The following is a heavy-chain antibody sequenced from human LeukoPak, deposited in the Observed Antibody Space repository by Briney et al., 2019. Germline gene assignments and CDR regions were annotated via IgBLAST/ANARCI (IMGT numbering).Heavy chain of an antibody. CDR3: ARVGSTCDH. D-gene: IGHD2-15*01. CDR1: GLSFSTYW. Sequence: GGSLRLSCAASGLSFSTYWMSWVRQTPGKGLEWVANIKKDGSETYYVDSVKGRFTISRDNAKSSLYLQMNSLRAEDTAVYYCARVGSTCDHWGQGTLVTVSS. CDR2: IKKDGSET. J-gene: IGHJ4*02. V-gene: IGHV3-7*05.